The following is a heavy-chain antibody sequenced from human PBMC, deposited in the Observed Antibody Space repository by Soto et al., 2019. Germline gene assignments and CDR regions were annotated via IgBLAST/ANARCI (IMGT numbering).Heavy chain of an antibody. CDR1: GYTFTSYA. Sequence: ASVEVSCKASGYTFTSYAMHWVRQAPGQRLEWMGWINAGNGNTKYSQKFQGRVTITRDTSASTAYMELSSLRSEDTAVYYCARDIRYSSGWRYYYYGMDVWGQGTTVTVSS. CDR2: INAGNGNT. D-gene: IGHD6-19*01. CDR3: ARDIRYSSGWRYYYYGMDV. V-gene: IGHV1-3*01. J-gene: IGHJ6*02.